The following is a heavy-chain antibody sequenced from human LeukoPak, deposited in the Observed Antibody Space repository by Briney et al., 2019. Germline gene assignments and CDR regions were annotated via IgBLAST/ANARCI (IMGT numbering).Heavy chain of an antibody. Sequence: GGSLSLSCAASGFIFSSYAMSWVRQAPGKGLEWVSAISGSGGSTYYADSVKGRFTLSRDNSKNTLYLQINSLRAVYTAIYYRASDKWGGSDYSMNVWAKGDTVTVSS. J-gene: IGHJ6*03. CDR3: ASDKWGGSDYSMNV. D-gene: IGHD7-27*01. CDR1: GFIFSSYA. V-gene: IGHV3-23*01. CDR2: ISGSGGST.